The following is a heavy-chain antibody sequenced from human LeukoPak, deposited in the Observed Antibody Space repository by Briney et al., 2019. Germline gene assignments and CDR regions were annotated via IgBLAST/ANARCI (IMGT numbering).Heavy chain of an antibody. D-gene: IGHD6-13*01. J-gene: IGHJ6*03. CDR3: ARAGYSSSWYPYYYYYMDV. Sequence: SGTLSLTCTVSGGSISSYYWSWIRQPAGKGLEWIGRIYTSGSTNYNPSLKSRVTMSVDTSKNQFSLKLSSVTAADTAVYYCARAGYSSSWYPYYYYYMDVWGKGTTVTVSS. CDR1: GGSISSYY. V-gene: IGHV4-4*07. CDR2: IYTSGST.